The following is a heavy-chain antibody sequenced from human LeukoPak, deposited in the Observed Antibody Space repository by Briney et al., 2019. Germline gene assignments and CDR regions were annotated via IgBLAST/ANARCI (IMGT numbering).Heavy chain of an antibody. V-gene: IGHV1-46*01. CDR3: ARAWGSDCSGGSCYPDSRTLLYNWLDP. J-gene: IGHJ5*02. CDR2: INPSGGST. D-gene: IGHD2-15*01. CDR1: GYTFTSYY. Sequence: GASVKVSCKASGYTFTSYYMHWVRQAPGQGLEWMGIINPSGGSTSYAQTFQGRVTMTRDTSTSTVYMELSSMRSEDTAVYYCARAWGSDCSGGSCYPDSRTLLYNWLDPWGQGTLVTVSS.